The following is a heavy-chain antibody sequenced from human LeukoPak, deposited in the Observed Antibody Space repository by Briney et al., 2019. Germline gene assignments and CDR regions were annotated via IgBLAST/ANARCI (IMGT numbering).Heavy chain of an antibody. CDR3: ARVSSSWYQDWYFDL. CDR2: TYTSGST. D-gene: IGHD6-13*01. J-gene: IGHJ2*01. V-gene: IGHV4-4*07. Sequence: SETLSLTCTVSGGSISSYDWSWIRQPAGKGLEWIGRTYTSGSTNYNPSLKSRVTMSVDMSKNQFSLKLSWMIAADTAVYYCARVSSSWYQDWYFDLWGRGTLVTVPS. CDR1: GGSISSYD.